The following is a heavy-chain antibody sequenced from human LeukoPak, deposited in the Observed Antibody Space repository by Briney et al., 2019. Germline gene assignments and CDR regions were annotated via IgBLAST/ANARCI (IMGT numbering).Heavy chain of an antibody. J-gene: IGHJ4*02. V-gene: IGHV1-2*02. CDR1: GYTFTGYY. CDR2: INPNSGGT. Sequence: ASVKVSCKASGYTFTGYYMHWVRQAPGQGFEWMGWINPNSGGTNYAQKFQGRVTMTRDTSISTAYMELSRLRSDDTAVYYCARDHTMTYYYDSSGYPHFDYWGQGTLVTVSS. CDR3: ARDHTMTYYYDSSGYPHFDY. D-gene: IGHD3-22*01.